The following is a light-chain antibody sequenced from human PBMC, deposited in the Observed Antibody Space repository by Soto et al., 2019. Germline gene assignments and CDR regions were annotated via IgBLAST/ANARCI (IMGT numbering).Light chain of an antibody. V-gene: IGKV1-33*01. CDR2: DAS. Sequence: DLQMTQSPSSLSASVGDRVTITCQASQDISNYLNWYQQKPGKAPKLLIYDASNLETRVSSRFSGSGSGTDFTFTISSLQPEDIATYYCQQYDNLLPITFGQGTRLEIK. CDR3: QQYDNLLPIT. CDR1: QDISNY. J-gene: IGKJ5*01.